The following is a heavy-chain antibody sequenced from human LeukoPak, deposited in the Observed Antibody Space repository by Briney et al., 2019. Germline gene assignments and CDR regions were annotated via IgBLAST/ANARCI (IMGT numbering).Heavy chain of an antibody. CDR1: GGSISSYY. J-gene: IGHJ6*03. D-gene: IGHD6-13*01. CDR2: IYYSGNT. CDR3: ARDRGYSSSWYVYYYYMDV. V-gene: IGHV4-59*12. Sequence: SETLSLTCTVSGGSISSYYWSWIRQPPGKGLEWIGYIYYSGNTNYNPSLKSRVTISVDTSKNQFSLKLSSVTAADTAVYYCARDRGYSSSWYVYYYYMDVWGKGTTVTISS.